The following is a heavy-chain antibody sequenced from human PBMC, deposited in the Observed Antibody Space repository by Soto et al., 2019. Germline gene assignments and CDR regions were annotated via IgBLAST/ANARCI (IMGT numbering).Heavy chain of an antibody. CDR2: IYYSGST. D-gene: IGHD7-27*01. CDR1: GGSISSSSYY. V-gene: IGHV4-39*01. Sequence: QLQLQESGPGLVKPSETLSLTCTVSGGSISSSSYYWGWIRQPPGKGLEWIGSIYYSGSTYYNPSLKSRVTISVDTSKNQFSLKLSSVTAADTAVYYCARRQLGIRGYYGMDVWGQGTTVTVSS. CDR3: ARRQLGIRGYYGMDV. J-gene: IGHJ6*02.